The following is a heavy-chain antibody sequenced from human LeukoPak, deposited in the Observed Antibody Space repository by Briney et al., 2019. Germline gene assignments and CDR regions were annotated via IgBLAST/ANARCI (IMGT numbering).Heavy chain of an antibody. D-gene: IGHD2-2*01. CDR1: GGTFSSYA. J-gene: IGHJ4*02. Sequence: SVKVSCKASGGTFSSYAISWVRQAPGQGLEWMGGIIPIFGTANYAQKFQGRVTITTDESTSTAYMELSGLRSEDTAVYYCAPDCSSTSCYGYWGQGTLVTVSS. CDR2: IIPIFGTA. CDR3: APDCSSTSCYGY. V-gene: IGHV1-69*05.